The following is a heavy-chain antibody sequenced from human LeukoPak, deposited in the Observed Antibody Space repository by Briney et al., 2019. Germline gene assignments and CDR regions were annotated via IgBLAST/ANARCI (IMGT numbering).Heavy chain of an antibody. J-gene: IGHJ4*02. Sequence: GGSLRLSCAASGFTFSSYAMHWVRQAPGKGLEWVAVISYDGSNKYYADSVKGRFTIPRDNSKNTLYLQMNSLRAEDTAVYYCAREALTGVSFDYWGQGTLVTVSS. CDR3: AREALTGVSFDY. D-gene: IGHD7-27*01. CDR2: ISYDGSNK. V-gene: IGHV3-30-3*01. CDR1: GFTFSSYA.